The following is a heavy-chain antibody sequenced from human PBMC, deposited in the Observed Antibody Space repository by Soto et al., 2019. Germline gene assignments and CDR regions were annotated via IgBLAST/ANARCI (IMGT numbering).Heavy chain of an antibody. J-gene: IGHJ4*02. Sequence: PGGSLRLSCAASGFTFSRYSLNWVRQAPGKGLEWVSSISSPTNYIYYADSMKGRFTVSRDNAKNSVYLDMNSLSAEDTAVYYRARESEDLTSNFDYWGQGTLVTVSS. CDR1: GFTFSRYS. CDR2: ISSPTNYI. V-gene: IGHV3-21*01. CDR3: ARESEDLTSNFDY.